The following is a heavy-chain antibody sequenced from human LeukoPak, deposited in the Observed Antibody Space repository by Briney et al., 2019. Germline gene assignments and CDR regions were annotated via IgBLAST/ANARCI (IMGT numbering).Heavy chain of an antibody. J-gene: IGHJ4*02. CDR3: AREHKDYDGDGYYYGY. CDR1: GGSISNYY. V-gene: IGHV4-4*07. Sequence: SETLSLTCTASGGSISNYYWSWIRQPAGRGLEWIGRLYVGGNTDYNPPLKSRVTMSVDSSKNQFSLRLRSVTAADTAVYYCAREHKDYDGDGYYYGYWGQGTLVTVSS. D-gene: IGHD2-21*02. CDR2: LYVGGNT.